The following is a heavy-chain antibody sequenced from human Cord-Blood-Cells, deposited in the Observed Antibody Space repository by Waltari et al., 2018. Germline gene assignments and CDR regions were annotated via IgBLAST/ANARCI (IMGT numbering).Heavy chain of an antibody. Sequence: QVQLVQSGAEVKKPGSSVKVSCKASGGTFSSYAISWVRQAPGQGLGWMGGISPLFGTANDEQKCQGRVTLTADESTSTAYMERSSLRSEDTAVYYCARDNYVFWSGYYIDYWGQGTLVTVSS. CDR2: ISPLFGTA. V-gene: IGHV1-69*01. CDR3: ARDNYVFWSGYYIDY. D-gene: IGHD3-3*01. J-gene: IGHJ4*02. CDR1: GGTFSSYA.